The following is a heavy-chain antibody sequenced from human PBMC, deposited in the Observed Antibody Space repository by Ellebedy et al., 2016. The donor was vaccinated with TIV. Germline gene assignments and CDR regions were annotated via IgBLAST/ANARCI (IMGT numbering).Heavy chain of an antibody. CDR1: GASISSGGYY. J-gene: IGHJ3*02. V-gene: IGHV4-31*03. CDR3: ARDDSDYGIDAFDI. D-gene: IGHD5-12*01. Sequence: SETLSLTCTVSGASISSGGYYWSWIRQHPGKGLEWIGHIYYSGNTDYNPSLKSRVTISMDTSQPRFSLRLTSVTAADTAVYYCARDDSDYGIDAFDIWGQGTMVTVSS. CDR2: IYYSGNT.